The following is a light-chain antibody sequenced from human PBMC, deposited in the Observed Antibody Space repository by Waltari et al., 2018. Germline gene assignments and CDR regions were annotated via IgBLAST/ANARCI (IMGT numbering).Light chain of an antibody. CDR3: QQYYSTPYT. CDR2: WAS. V-gene: IGKV4-1*01. J-gene: IGKJ2*01. Sequence: EIVMTQSPDSLAVSLDERATINCKSSQSVLYNSNNKNYLAWYQQKPGQPPKLLIYWASTRESGVPDRFSGSGSGTDFTLTISSLQAEDVAVYYCQQYYSTPYTFGQGTKLEIK. CDR1: QSVLYNSNNKNY.